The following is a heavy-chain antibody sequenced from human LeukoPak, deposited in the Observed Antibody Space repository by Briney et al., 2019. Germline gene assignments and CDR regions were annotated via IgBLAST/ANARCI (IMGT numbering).Heavy chain of an antibody. V-gene: IGHV4-34*01. CDR3: ASSNFWSGYYLNRYFDY. D-gene: IGHD3-3*01. J-gene: IGHJ4*02. Sequence: SETLSLTCAVYGGSFSGYYWSWIRQPPGKGLEWIGEINHSGSTNYNPSLKSRVTISVDTSKNQFSLKLSSVTATDTAVYYCASSNFWSGYYLNRYFDYWGQGTLVTVSS. CDR2: INHSGST. CDR1: GGSFSGYY.